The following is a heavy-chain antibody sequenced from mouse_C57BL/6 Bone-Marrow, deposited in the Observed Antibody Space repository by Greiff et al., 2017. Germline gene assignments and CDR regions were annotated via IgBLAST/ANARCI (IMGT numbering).Heavy chain of an antibody. CDR1: GFNIKNTY. D-gene: IGHD1-1*01. CDR3: ARSYYGSSPWFAY. V-gene: IGHV14-3*01. Sequence: EVNVVESVAELVRPGASVKLSCTASGFNIKNTYMHWVKQRPEQGLEWIGRIDPANGNTKYAPKFQGKATITADTASNTAYLQLSSLTSEDTAIYYCARSYYGSSPWFAYWGQGTLVTVSA. CDR2: IDPANGNT. J-gene: IGHJ3*01.